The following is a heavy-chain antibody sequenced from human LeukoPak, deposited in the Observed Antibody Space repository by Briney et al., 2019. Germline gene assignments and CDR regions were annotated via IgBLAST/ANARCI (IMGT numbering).Heavy chain of an antibody. D-gene: IGHD6-19*01. Sequence: PSETLSLTCTVSGGSISSTDYFWGWVRQPPGKGPEWIGSVDYSGSTYYNPSLKSRVTISLDTSKNQFSLKLSSVTAADTAVYYCARKWDVAGPDYWGQGTLVTVSS. CDR3: ARKWDVAGPDY. CDR1: GGSISSTDYF. CDR2: VDYSGST. V-gene: IGHV4-39*07. J-gene: IGHJ4*02.